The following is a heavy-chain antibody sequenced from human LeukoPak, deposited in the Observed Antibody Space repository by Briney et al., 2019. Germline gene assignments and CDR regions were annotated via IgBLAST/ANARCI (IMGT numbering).Heavy chain of an antibody. CDR1: GYTFTCYY. CDR3: ARAPKPYCSGGSCYPFDY. Sequence: ASVKGSCQASGYTFTCYYMHWVRQAPGQGLAWMGIINPSVGSTSYAQKLQARVTMTRDTTTSTVYMELSSLRSEDTALYYCARAPKPYCSGGSCYPFDYWGQGTLVTVSS. V-gene: IGHV1-46*01. D-gene: IGHD2-15*01. J-gene: IGHJ4*02. CDR2: INPSVGST.